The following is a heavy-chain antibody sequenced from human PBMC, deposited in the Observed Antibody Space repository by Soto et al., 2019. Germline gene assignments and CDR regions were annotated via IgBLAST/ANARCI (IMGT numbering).Heavy chain of an antibody. D-gene: IGHD3-9*01. J-gene: IGHJ4*02. Sequence: EVQLVESGGDLVKPGVSLRLACAVSGLTVTDTWMNWVRQAPGKGLEWVGRIKSKADYGTIDYAAPVNGRFIISVDESEITLFLQMNGLKTEDTAVYYCTTGLTNYYIIRDYWGQGTLVSVSS. CDR1: GLTVTDTW. CDR2: IKSKADYGTI. V-gene: IGHV3-15*07. CDR3: TTGLTNYYIIRDY.